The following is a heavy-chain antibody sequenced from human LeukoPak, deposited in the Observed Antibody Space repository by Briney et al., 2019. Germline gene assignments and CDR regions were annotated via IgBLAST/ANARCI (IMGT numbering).Heavy chain of an antibody. CDR3: AKDQDYRASTTTLDY. V-gene: IGHV3-30*02. CDR2: IRYDGSNK. Sequence: PGGSLRLSCAASGFTFSSYGMHWVRQAPGKGLEWVAFIRYDGSNKYYADSVKGRFTISRDNSKNTLYLQMNSLRAEDTAVYYCAKDQDYRASTTTLDYWGQGTLVTVSS. J-gene: IGHJ4*02. D-gene: IGHD5/OR15-5a*01. CDR1: GFTFSSYG.